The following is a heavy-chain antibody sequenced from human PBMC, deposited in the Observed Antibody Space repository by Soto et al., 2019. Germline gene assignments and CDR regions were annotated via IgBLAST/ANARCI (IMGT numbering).Heavy chain of an antibody. CDR1: GFTFSGSA. V-gene: IGHV3-73*01. Sequence: EVQLVESGGGLVQPGGSPKLSCAASGFTFSGSAMHWVRQASGKGLEWVGRIRSKANNYATAYGASVKGRFTISRDDSKNKAYMQMNSLKTEDTAVYYCSRQASDFWSGKPQYYMDIWGKGTTVTVSS. CDR2: IRSKANNYAT. J-gene: IGHJ6*03. D-gene: IGHD3-3*01. CDR3: SRQASDFWSGKPQYYMDI.